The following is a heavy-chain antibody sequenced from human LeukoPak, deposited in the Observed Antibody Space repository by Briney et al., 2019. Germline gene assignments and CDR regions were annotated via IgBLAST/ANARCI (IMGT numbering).Heavy chain of an antibody. V-gene: IGHV1-46*01. CDR1: GYTFTSYY. J-gene: IGHJ6*02. CDR3: ARVPWVYYGMDV. Sequence: ASVKVSCKASGYTFTSYYMHWVRQAPGQGLKWMGIINPSGGSTSYAQKFQGRVTMTRDTSTSTVYMELSSLRSEDTAVYYCARVPWVYYGMDVWGQGTTVTVSS. D-gene: IGHD7-27*01. CDR2: INPSGGST.